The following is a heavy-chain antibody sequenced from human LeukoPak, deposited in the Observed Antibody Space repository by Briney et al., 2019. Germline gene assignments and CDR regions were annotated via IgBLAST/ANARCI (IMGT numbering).Heavy chain of an antibody. CDR1: GFTFSSYG. J-gene: IGHJ3*02. CDR2: ILNDGSQE. V-gene: IGHV3-33*02. Sequence: GRSLRLSCAASGFTFSSYGMHWVRQAPGKGLEWVAVILNDGSQEKYADSAKGRFTISRDNSKNTLFLQMNSLRAEDTAVYYCARDDALGDNALDIWGQGTMVTVSS. D-gene: IGHD3-16*01. CDR3: ARDDALGDNALDI.